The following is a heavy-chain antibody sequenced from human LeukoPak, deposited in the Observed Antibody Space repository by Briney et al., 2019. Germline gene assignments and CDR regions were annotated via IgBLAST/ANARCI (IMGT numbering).Heavy chain of an antibody. CDR1: GFTFSSYS. V-gene: IGHV3-48*02. D-gene: IGHD1-26*01. Sequence: GGSLRLTCAASGFTFSSYSMNWVRQAPGKGLEWVSHITASGTAMFYADSVKGRFTISRDNAKNSLYLQMNSLRDEDTAVYYCASSGSYRFDYWGQGTLVSVSS. CDR2: ITASGTAM. J-gene: IGHJ4*02. CDR3: ASSGSYRFDY.